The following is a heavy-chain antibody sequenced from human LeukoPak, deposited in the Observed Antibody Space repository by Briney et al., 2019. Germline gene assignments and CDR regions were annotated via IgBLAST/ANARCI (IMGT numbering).Heavy chain of an antibody. CDR2: ISSSSSYI. CDR1: GFTFSSYS. V-gene: IGHV3-21*01. CDR3: ASHSIGYCSGGSCYSF. D-gene: IGHD2-15*01. J-gene: IGHJ4*02. Sequence: GGSLRLSCAASGFTFSSYSRNWVRQAPGKGLEWVSSISSSSSYIYYADSVKGRFTISRDNAKNSLYLQMNSLRAEDTAVYYCASHSIGYCSGGSCYSFWGQGTLVTVSS.